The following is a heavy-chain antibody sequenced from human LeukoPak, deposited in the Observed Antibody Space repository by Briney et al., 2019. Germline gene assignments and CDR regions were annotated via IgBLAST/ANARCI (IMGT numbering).Heavy chain of an antibody. J-gene: IGHJ3*02. V-gene: IGHV1-69*06. Sequence: SVKVSCKASGGTFSSYGITWVRQAPGQGPEWMGGTIPIFGTTNYAQKFQGRVTITADKSRSTVYMELSSLRSEDTAVYYCARVYCDGDCYETRGAFDIWGQGTVVTVSS. D-gene: IGHD2-21*02. CDR1: GGTFSSYG. CDR3: ARVYCDGDCYETRGAFDI. CDR2: TIPIFGTT.